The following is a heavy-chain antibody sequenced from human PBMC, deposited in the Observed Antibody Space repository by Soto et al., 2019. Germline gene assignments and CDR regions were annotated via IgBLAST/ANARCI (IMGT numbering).Heavy chain of an antibody. CDR1: GGSFSDYY. CDR2: INHSGST. J-gene: IGHJ4*01. CDR3: ARGPNIRTFDY. Sequence: SETLSLTCAGYGGSFSDYYWSWIRQPPGKGLEWIGEINHSGSTTYNPSLKSRVTISVDTSKNQFSLKLSSVTAADTAVYYCARGPNIRTFDYWGHGTLVTVSS. V-gene: IGHV4-34*01.